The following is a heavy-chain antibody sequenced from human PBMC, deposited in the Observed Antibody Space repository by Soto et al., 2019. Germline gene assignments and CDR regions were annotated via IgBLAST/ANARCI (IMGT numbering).Heavy chain of an antibody. CDR3: ESRWLRYYYYGMDV. J-gene: IGHJ6*02. CDR1: GGSFSGYY. Sequence: ETLSLTCAVYGGSFSGYYWSWIRPPPGKGLEWIGEINHSGSTNYNPSLKSRVTISVDTSKNQFSLRLSSVTAADTAVYYCESRWLRYYYYGMDVWGQGTTVTVSS. CDR2: INHSGST. V-gene: IGHV4-34*01. D-gene: IGHD5-12*01.